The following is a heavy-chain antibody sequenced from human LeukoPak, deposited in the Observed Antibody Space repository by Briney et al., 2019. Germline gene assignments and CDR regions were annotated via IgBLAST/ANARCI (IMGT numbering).Heavy chain of an antibody. D-gene: IGHD5-18*01. Sequence: GGSLRLSCAASGFTFSSYAMHWVRQAPGKGLEWVAVISYDGSNKYYADSVKGRFTISRDNSKDTLYLQMNSLRAEDTAVYYCARGYSYGPVYYYGMDVWGQGTTVTVSS. CDR1: GFTFSSYA. CDR3: ARGYSYGPVYYYGMDV. V-gene: IGHV3-30-3*01. CDR2: ISYDGSNK. J-gene: IGHJ6*02.